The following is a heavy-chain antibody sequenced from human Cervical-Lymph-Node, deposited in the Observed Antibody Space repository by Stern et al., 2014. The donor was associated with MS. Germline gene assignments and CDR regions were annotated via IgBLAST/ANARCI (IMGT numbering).Heavy chain of an antibody. CDR3: ARGRGYCSGGSCFYYYYGMDV. CDR1: GGTFSSYA. D-gene: IGHD2-15*01. J-gene: IGHJ6*02. V-gene: IGHV1-69*01. Sequence: VQLLESGAEVKKPGSSVKVSCKASGGTFSSYAISWVRPAPGQGLEWMGGIIPIFGTANYAQKFQGRVTITADESTSTAYMELSSLRSEDTAVYYCARGRGYCSGGSCFYYYYGMDVWGQGTTVTVSS. CDR2: IIPIFGTA.